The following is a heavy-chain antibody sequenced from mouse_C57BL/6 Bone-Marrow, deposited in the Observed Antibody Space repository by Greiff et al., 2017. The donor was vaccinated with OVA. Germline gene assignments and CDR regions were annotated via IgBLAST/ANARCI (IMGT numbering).Heavy chain of an antibody. CDR2: IYPGDGDT. Sequence: QVQLQQSGPELVKPGASVKISCKASGYAFSSSWMNWVKQRPGKGLEWIGRIYPGDGDTNYNGKFKGKATLTADKSSSTAYMQLSSLTSEDSAVYFCARRKGYYVYAMDYWGQGTSVTVSS. CDR3: ARRKGYYVYAMDY. J-gene: IGHJ4*01. D-gene: IGHD2-3*01. V-gene: IGHV1-82*01. CDR1: GYAFSSSW.